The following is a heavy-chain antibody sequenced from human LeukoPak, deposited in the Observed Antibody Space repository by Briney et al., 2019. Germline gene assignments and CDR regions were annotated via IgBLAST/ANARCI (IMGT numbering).Heavy chain of an antibody. CDR2: ISSSSSTI. J-gene: IGHJ6*03. D-gene: IGHD3-3*01. V-gene: IGHV3-48*01. Sequence: AGGSLRLSCAASGFTFSSYAMSWVRQAPGKGLEWVSYISSSSSTIYYADSVKGRFTISRDNAKNSLYLQMNSLRAEDTAVYYCAASGPAGGYYYYMDVWGKGTTVTVSS. CDR1: GFTFSSYA. CDR3: AASGPAGGYYYYMDV.